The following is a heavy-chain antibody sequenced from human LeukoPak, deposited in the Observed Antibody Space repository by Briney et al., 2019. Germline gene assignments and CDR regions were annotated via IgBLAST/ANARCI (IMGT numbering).Heavy chain of an antibody. V-gene: IGHV3-48*01. D-gene: IGHD3-10*01. Sequence: PGGSLRLSCAASGFTFSSYSMNWVRQAPGKGLEWVSYISSSSSTIYYAGSVKGRFTISRGNAKNSLYLQMNSLRAEDTAVYYCARASDYYYGSGSYYWGQGTLVTVSS. J-gene: IGHJ4*02. CDR1: GFTFSSYS. CDR2: ISSSSSTI. CDR3: ARASDYYYGSGSYY.